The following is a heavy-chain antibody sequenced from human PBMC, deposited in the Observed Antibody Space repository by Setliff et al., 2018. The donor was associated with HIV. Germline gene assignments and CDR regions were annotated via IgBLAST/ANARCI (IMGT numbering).Heavy chain of an antibody. CDR3: AKGPSFEDAFDI. V-gene: IGHV1-69*10. CDR2: LIPIVDIT. Sequence: ASVKVSCKASGGTFSNYAFSWVRQAPGQGLEWMGGLIPIVDITKSTQKFRDRVTFTADESTKTAQMELSGLTFEDTAVYYCAKGPSFEDAFDIWGQGTVVTVSS. CDR1: GGTFSNYA. J-gene: IGHJ3*02.